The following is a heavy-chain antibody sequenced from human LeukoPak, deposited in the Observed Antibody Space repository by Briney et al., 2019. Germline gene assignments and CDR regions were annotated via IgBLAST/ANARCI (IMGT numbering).Heavy chain of an antibody. CDR3: ARQTVAGINWFDP. J-gene: IGHJ5*02. Sequence: GGSLRLSCAASGFTFSNYWMHWVRQAPGKGLVWVSRINSDGINTSYADSVKGRFTISRDDSKNTLYLQMNSLRDEDAAVYYCARQTVAGINWFDPWGQGTLVTVSS. D-gene: IGHD6-19*01. V-gene: IGHV3-74*01. CDR2: INSDGINT. CDR1: GFTFSNYW.